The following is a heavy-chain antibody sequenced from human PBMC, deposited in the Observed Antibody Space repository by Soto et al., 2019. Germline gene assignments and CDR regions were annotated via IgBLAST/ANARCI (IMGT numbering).Heavy chain of an antibody. J-gene: IGHJ6*02. CDR3: ARAGWELLTYYYYGMDV. CDR1: GGSISSGDYY. D-gene: IGHD1-26*01. Sequence: PSETLSLTCTVSGGSISSGDYYWSWIRQPPGKGLEWIGYIYYSGSTYYNPSLKSRVTILVDTSKNQFSLKLSSVTAADTAVYYCARAGWELLTYYYYGMDVWGQGTTVTVSS. V-gene: IGHV4-30-4*01. CDR2: IYYSGST.